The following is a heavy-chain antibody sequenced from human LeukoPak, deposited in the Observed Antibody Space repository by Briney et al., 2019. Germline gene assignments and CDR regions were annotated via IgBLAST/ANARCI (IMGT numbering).Heavy chain of an antibody. J-gene: IGHJ4*02. CDR3: AREPPHVGMPGPGDY. V-gene: IGHV3-7*01. CDR1: DFTFSTYA. Sequence: GGSLRLSCAASDFTFSTYAMSWVRQAPGKGLEWVANINQDGSATNYVDSVKGRFTISRDNAKNSLFLRMNSLRADDTAVYYCAREPPHVGMPGPGDYWGQGILVTVSS. D-gene: IGHD2-15*01. CDR2: INQDGSAT.